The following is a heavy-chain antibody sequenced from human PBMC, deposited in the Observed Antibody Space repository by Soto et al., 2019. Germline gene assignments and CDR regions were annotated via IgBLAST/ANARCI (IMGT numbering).Heavy chain of an antibody. CDR1: GFTFSSYS. D-gene: IGHD3-10*02. J-gene: IGHJ4*02. Sequence: GGSLRLSCAASGFTFSSYSMNWVRQAPGKGLEWVSSISSSSSYIYYADSVKGRFTISRDNAKNSLYLQMNSLRAEDTAVYYWGRGRTGGYYVPGVYYRTKFDYGGQGTLVTVS. CDR3: GRGRTGGYYVPGVYYRTKFDY. V-gene: IGHV3-21*01. CDR2: ISSSSSYI.